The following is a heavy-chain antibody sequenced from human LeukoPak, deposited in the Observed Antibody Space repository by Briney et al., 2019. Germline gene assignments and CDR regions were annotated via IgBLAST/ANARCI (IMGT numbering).Heavy chain of an antibody. CDR3: ARDPFVAAAGTIFWFDP. CDR1: GGTFSSYA. Sequence: SVKVPCKASGGTFSSYAISWVRQAPGQGLEWMGRIIPILGIANYAQKFQGRVTITADKSTSTAYMELSSLRSEDTAVYYCARDPFVAAAGTIFWFDPWGQGTLVTVSS. J-gene: IGHJ5*02. V-gene: IGHV1-69*04. CDR2: IIPILGIA. D-gene: IGHD6-13*01.